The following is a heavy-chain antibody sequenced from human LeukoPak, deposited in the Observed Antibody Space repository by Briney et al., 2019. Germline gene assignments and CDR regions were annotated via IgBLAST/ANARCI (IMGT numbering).Heavy chain of an antibody. CDR3: AKAGRDDYNIDAFDI. CDR1: GFTFSSYA. V-gene: IGHV3-23*01. J-gene: IGHJ3*02. D-gene: IGHD5-24*01. Sequence: GGSLRLSCAASGFTFSSYAMSWVRQAPGKGLEWVSGISGSGGSTYYADSVKGRFTTSRDNSKNTLYLQMNSLRAEDTAVYFCAKAGRDDYNIDAFDIWGQGTMVTVSS. CDR2: ISGSGGST.